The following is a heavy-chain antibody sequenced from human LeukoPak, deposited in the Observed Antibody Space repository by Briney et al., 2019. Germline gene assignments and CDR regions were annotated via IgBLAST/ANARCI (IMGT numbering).Heavy chain of an antibody. J-gene: IGHJ4*02. CDR2: FSYSGTT. CDR1: GGSISSYY. V-gene: IGHV4-59*12. D-gene: IGHD2-21*01. CDR3: ARARVRDGEFDY. Sequence: PSETLSLTCTVSGGSISSYYWSWIRQPPGKGLEWIGYFSYSGTTNYSPSLKSRVTISVNTSKNQFSLKLSSVTAADTAVYYCARARVRDGEFDYWGQGTLVTVSS.